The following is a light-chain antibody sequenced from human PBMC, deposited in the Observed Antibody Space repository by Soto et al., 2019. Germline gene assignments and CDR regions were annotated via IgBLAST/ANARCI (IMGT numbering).Light chain of an antibody. CDR2: EVS. CDR1: SSDVGGYNY. Sequence: QSALTQPASVSGSPGQPITISCTGTSSDVGGYNYVSWYRQHPGKAPKLMIYEVSNRPSGVSNRFSGSKSGNTASLTISGLQAEDEADYYCCSYTSSSTLYVFGTGTKLTVL. V-gene: IGLV2-14*01. CDR3: CSYTSSSTLYV. J-gene: IGLJ1*01.